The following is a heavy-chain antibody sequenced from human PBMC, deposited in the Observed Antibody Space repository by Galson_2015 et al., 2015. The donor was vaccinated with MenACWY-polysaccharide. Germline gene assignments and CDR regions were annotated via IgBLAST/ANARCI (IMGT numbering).Heavy chain of an antibody. Sequence: SLRLSCAASGFTFDDYAMHWVRQAPGKGLEWVSGISWNSGSIGYADSVKGRFTISRDNAKNTLSLQMNSLRADDTAVYYCAKRWEEYDPGYYFGQWGQGTLVTVSS. J-gene: IGHJ4*02. D-gene: IGHD1-26*01. CDR3: AKRWEEYDPGYYFGQ. V-gene: IGHV3-9*01. CDR2: ISWNSGSI. CDR1: GFTFDDYA.